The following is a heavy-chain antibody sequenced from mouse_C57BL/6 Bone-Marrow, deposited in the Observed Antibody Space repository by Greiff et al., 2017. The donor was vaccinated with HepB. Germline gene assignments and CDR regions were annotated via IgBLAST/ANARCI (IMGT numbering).Heavy chain of an antibody. CDR3: ARGSGYLHYFDY. CDR1: GYAFTNYL. J-gene: IGHJ2*01. Sequence: VKLQQSGAELVRPGTSVKVSCKASGYAFTNYLIEWVKQRPGQGLEWIGVINPGSGGTNYNEKFKGKATLTADKSSSTAYMQLSSLTSEDSAVYFCARGSGYLHYFDYWGQGTTLTVSS. CDR2: INPGSGGT. D-gene: IGHD3-2*02. V-gene: IGHV1-54*01.